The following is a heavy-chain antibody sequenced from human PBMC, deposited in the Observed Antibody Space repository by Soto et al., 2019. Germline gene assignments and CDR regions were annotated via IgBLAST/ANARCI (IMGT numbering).Heavy chain of an antibody. CDR3: ARGRDYYDSGRFDY. V-gene: IGHV1-69*01. J-gene: IGHJ4*02. D-gene: IGHD3-22*01. CDR1: GGTFSSYA. Sequence: QVQLVQSGAEVKKPGSSVKVSCKASGGTFSSYAISWVRQAPGQGLEWMGGIIPIFGTANYAQKFQGRAKITAAESTSTAYMELSSLRSEDKSVYYCARGRDYYDSGRFDYWGQGTLVTVSS. CDR2: IIPIFGTA.